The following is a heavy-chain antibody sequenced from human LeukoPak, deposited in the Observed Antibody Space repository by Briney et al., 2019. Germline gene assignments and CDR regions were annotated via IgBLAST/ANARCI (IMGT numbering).Heavy chain of an antibody. CDR1: GFSLSNRMG. CDR3: AWSFDPVQPADFDN. CDR2: IFSSDKK. J-gene: IGHJ4*02. Sequence: ESGPTLVNPTETLTLTCTVSGFSLSNRMGVSWIRQPPGKALEWLAHIFSSDKKSYSTSLRSRLTISMGTSKSQVVLTMTNMDPVDTATYYCAWSFDPVQPADFDNWGQGTLVTVSS. V-gene: IGHV2-26*01. D-gene: IGHD3-9*01.